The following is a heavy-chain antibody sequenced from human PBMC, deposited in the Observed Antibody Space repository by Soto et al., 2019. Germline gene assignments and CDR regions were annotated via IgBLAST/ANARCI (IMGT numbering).Heavy chain of an antibody. Sequence: QVQLMQSGAEVKKPGASVKVSCKASGDTFTDYYIHWVRQAPGQGLEWMGTVNPSGGHTTYAQHFLGRVTMTRDTSTITLYMELTCLTSDDTAIYYCARGGHVVVVTAALDYWGQGTLVTVSS. CDR2: VNPSGGHT. CDR3: ARGGHVVVVTAALDY. V-gene: IGHV1-46*01. D-gene: IGHD2-21*02. J-gene: IGHJ4*02. CDR1: GDTFTDYY.